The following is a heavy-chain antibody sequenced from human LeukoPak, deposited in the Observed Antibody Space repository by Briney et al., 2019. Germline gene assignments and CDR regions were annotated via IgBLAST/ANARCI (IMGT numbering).Heavy chain of an antibody. J-gene: IGHJ6*03. CDR2: IDWDDDK. D-gene: IGHD3-3*01. Sequence: SGPALVKPTQTLTLTCTFSGFSLSTSGMRVSWIPQPPGKAREWLARIDWDDDKFYSTSLKTRLTISKDTSKNQVVLKMTNMDPVDTATYYCARIGSGYSSGYYYYMDVWGKGTTVTVSS. CDR3: ARIGSGYSSGYYYYMDV. V-gene: IGHV2-70*04. CDR1: GFSLSTSGMR.